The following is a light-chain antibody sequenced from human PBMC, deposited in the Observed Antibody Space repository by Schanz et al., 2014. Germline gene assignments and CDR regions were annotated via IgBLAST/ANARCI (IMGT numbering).Light chain of an antibody. CDR3: QQYGSSPRGSLT. CDR1: HSVSSNS. J-gene: IGKJ4*01. CDR2: DAS. Sequence: EIVLTQSPGTLSLSPGERATLSCRASHSVSSNSLVWYQQKPGQAPRLLIYDASTRATGIPDRFSGSGSGTDFTLTISRLEPEDFAVYYCQQYGSSPRGSLTFGGGTKVEIK. V-gene: IGKV3-20*01.